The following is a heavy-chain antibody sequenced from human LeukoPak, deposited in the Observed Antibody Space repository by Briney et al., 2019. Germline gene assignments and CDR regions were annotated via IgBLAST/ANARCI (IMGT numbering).Heavy chain of an antibody. J-gene: IGHJ6*03. CDR1: GGSISSYY. CDR3: ARNPWDSGYDLMHYYYYMDV. Sequence: PSETLSLTCTVSGGSISSYYWSWLRQPPGKGLEWVGYIYYSGSTNYNPSLKSRVTISVDTSKNQFSLKLSSVTAADTAVYYCARNPWDSGYDLMHYYYYMDVWGKGTTVTVSS. CDR2: IYYSGST. V-gene: IGHV4-59*01. D-gene: IGHD5-12*01.